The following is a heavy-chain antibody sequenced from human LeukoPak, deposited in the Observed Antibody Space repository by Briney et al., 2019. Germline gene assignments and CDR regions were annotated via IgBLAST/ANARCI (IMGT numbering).Heavy chain of an antibody. V-gene: IGHV1-18*01. J-gene: IGHJ4*02. D-gene: IGHD3-10*01. Sequence: ASVKVSCKVSGYPFYTYGISWVRQAPGQGLEWMGWISVYNGNTNYAQKLQGRLTLTTDTSTSSAYMELRSLRSDDTAMYYCTRDRSGPFDSWGQGTLVTVSS. CDR1: GYPFYTYG. CDR2: ISVYNGNT. CDR3: TRDRSGPFDS.